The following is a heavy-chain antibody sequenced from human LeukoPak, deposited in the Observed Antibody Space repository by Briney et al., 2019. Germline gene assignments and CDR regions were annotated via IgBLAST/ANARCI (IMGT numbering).Heavy chain of an antibody. D-gene: IGHD6-19*01. V-gene: IGHV1-69*04. CDR1: GGTFSSYA. CDR2: IIPILGIA. CDR3: ARDHRALRAVAGGY. J-gene: IGHJ4*02. Sequence: GASVKVSCKASGGTFSSYAISWVRQAPGQGLEWMGRIIPILGIANYAQKLQGRVTMTTDTSTSTAYMELRSLRSDDTAVYYCARDHRALRAVAGGYWGQGTLVTVSS.